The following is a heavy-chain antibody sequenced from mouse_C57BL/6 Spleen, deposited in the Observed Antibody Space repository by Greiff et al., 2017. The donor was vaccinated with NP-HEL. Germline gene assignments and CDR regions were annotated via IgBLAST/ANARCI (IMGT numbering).Heavy chain of an antibody. CDR3: AREGARNFDY. Sequence: VQLQQSGAELARPGASVKLSCKASGYTFTSYGISWVKQRTGQGLEWIGEIYPRSGNTYYNEKFKGKATLTADKSSSTAYMELRSLTSEDSAVYFCAREGARNFDYWGQGTTLTVSS. J-gene: IGHJ2*01. CDR1: GYTFTSYG. V-gene: IGHV1-81*01. CDR2: IYPRSGNT. D-gene: IGHD3-1*01.